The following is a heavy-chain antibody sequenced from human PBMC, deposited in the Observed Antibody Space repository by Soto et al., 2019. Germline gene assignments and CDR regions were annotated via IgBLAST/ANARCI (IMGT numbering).Heavy chain of an antibody. Sequence: SETLSLTCNVSGRSINSYYWSWVRQPPGKGLEWIGYIYDSGITSYNPSLKSRVTMSADTSKNQFSLKLTSVTGADTAVFYCARTYDSNGYANEFDSWGQGILVTVSS. CDR3: ARTYDSNGYANEFDS. J-gene: IGHJ4*02. CDR2: IYDSGIT. V-gene: IGHV4-59*01. D-gene: IGHD3-22*01. CDR1: GRSINSYY.